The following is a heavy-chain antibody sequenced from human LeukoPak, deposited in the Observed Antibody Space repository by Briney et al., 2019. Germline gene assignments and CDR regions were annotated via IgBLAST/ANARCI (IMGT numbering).Heavy chain of an antibody. CDR2: ISSSGTTI. D-gene: IGHD3-9*01. Sequence: GGSLRLSCVASGFTFSSFEVNWVRRAPGKGLEWVSYISSSGTTIYYADSVKGRFTVSRDNAKNSLYLQMNSLRAEDTAVYYCARVSLLALWFWGQGTVVTVSS. CDR3: ARVSLLALWF. V-gene: IGHV3-48*03. J-gene: IGHJ4*02. CDR1: GFTFSSFE.